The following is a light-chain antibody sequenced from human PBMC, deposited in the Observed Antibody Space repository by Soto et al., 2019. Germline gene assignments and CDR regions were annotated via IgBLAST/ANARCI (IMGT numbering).Light chain of an antibody. J-gene: IGKJ2*01. CDR2: DGS. Sequence: DIQMTQSPSTLSTSVGARVTITCRASQSVAYWLAWYQQKPGKAPSLLIYDGSTLATGVPPRFSGGGFGTEFTLNISSVQPDDSALYYCQHYNTYSKAFGPWTRVEIK. V-gene: IGKV1-5*01. CDR3: QHYNTYSKA. CDR1: QSVAYW.